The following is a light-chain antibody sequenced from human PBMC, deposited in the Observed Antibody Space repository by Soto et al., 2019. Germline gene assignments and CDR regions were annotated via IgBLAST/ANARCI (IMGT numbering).Light chain of an antibody. V-gene: IGKV3-15*01. Sequence: EIVMTQSPATLSVSPGERATLSCRASQSISGNLAWYQQKPGQAPRLLIYGASTRATGIPARFSGSGSGTEFTLTISSLQSEDFAVYYCQQYGTSPGTFGQGTKVDIK. CDR3: QQYGTSPGT. CDR2: GAS. J-gene: IGKJ1*01. CDR1: QSISGN.